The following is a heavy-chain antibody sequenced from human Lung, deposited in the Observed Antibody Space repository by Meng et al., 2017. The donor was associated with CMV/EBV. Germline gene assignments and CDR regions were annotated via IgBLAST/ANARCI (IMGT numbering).Heavy chain of an antibody. J-gene: IGHJ6*02. CDR1: GGSFSGYY. CDR2: INHSGRT. D-gene: IGHD1-1*01. CDR3: VRMKTDETTFKNYYYGMDD. V-gene: IGHV4-34*01. Sequence: SDTXSLTVAVHGGSFSGYYWTWIRQPPGKGLEWIGEINHSGRTVYNPSLKSRVTISVDTSKKQFSLKLSSVTAADTAVYYCVRMKTDETTFKNYYYGMDDXGQGXTVTVSS.